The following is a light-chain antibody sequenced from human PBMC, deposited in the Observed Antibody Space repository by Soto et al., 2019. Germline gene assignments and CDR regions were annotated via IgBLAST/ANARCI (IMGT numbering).Light chain of an antibody. J-gene: IGKJ4*01. CDR2: DAS. CDR1: QSVSNY. CDR3: QQRSNWPLT. V-gene: IGKV3-11*01. Sequence: EIVLTQSPATLSLSPGERATLSCRASQSVSNYLAWYPQKPDQAPRLLIYDASNRATGIPARFSGRGSGTEFTLTSSILGPEDFAVYYCQQRSNWPLTFAGGTKVEIK.